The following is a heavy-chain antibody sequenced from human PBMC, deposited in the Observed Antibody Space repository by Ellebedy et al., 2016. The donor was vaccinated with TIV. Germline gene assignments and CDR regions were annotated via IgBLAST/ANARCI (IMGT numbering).Heavy chain of an antibody. CDR2: ISSSSDYI. CDR1: GFTFSSYS. J-gene: IGHJ4*02. V-gene: IGHV3-21*04. Sequence: GESLKISCAASGFTFSSYSMNWVRQAPGKGLEWVASISSSSDYIYYADSLRGRFTISRDNAKNSLYLQMNSLRAEDTAVYYCAREGGYRYQNYYFDYWGQGTLVTVSS. D-gene: IGHD5-18*01. CDR3: AREGGYRYQNYYFDY.